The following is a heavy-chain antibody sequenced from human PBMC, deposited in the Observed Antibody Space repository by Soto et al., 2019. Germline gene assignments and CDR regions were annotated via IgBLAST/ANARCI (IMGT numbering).Heavy chain of an antibody. CDR3: ARLSGNPTPPLVGATTGWFDP. V-gene: IGHV1-69*13. J-gene: IGHJ5*02. Sequence: SVKVSCKASGGTFSSYAISWVRQAPGQGLKWMGGIIPIFGTANYAQKFQGRVTITADESTSTAYMELSSLRSEDTAVYYCARLSGNPTPPLVGATTGWFDPWGQGTLVTVSS. CDR2: IIPIFGTA. CDR1: GGTFSSYA. D-gene: IGHD1-26*01.